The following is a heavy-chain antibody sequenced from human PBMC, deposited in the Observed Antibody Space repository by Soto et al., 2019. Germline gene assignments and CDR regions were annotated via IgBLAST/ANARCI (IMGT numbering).Heavy chain of an antibody. V-gene: IGHV4-34*01. CDR3: ARGEIAADHDAFDI. CDR2: INHSGST. J-gene: IGHJ3*02. D-gene: IGHD6-13*01. Sequence: QVQLQQWGAGLLKPSETLSLTCAVYGGSFSGYYWSWIRQPPGKGLEWIGEINHSGSTNYNPSLTSRVTVSVATSKNQCSVKLGSVTAADKAGYYCARGEIAADHDAFDIWGQGTMVAVSS. CDR1: GGSFSGYY.